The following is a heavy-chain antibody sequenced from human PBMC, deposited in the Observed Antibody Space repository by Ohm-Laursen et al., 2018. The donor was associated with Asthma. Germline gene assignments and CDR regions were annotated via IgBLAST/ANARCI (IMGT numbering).Heavy chain of an antibody. CDR3: ARASGGYYIGY. J-gene: IGHJ4*02. D-gene: IGHD1-26*01. CDR2: IGNSGSAI. Sequence: SLRLSCAASGFTFSDYYMSFIRQAPGKGLEWVSYIGNSGSAIYYADSVKGRFTLSRDNAKNSLYLQMNSLRAEDTAVYYCARASGGYYIGYWGQGTLVTVSS. CDR1: GFTFSDYY. V-gene: IGHV3-11*01.